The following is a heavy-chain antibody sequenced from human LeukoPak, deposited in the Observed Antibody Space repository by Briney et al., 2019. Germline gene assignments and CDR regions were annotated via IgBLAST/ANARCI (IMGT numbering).Heavy chain of an antibody. V-gene: IGHV3-21*01. CDR3: ATNLWFGELDDY. Sequence: PGGSLRLSCAASGFTLSRNSMNWVRQAPGKGLEWVSSISSSSSYIYYADSVKGRFTISRDNAKNSLFLQMNSLRAEDTAVYYCATNLWFGELDDYWGQGTLVTVSS. J-gene: IGHJ4*02. D-gene: IGHD3-10*01. CDR2: ISSSSSYI. CDR1: GFTLSRNS.